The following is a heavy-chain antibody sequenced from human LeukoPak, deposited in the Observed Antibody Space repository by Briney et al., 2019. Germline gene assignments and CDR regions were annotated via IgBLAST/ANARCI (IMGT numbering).Heavy chain of an antibody. D-gene: IGHD1-26*01. J-gene: IGHJ4*02. CDR1: GGTFSSYA. CDR2: IIPIFGIV. V-gene: IGHV1-69*05. CDR3: LRRKGGAKRYYFDY. Sequence: SVKASCKPSGGTFSSYAISWVRQAPGQGLEWMGGIIPIFGIVNYAKKLQRRVTITTDEYTSPTTLELSSLRSEDPAVRSGLRRKGGAKRYYFDYWGQGTLVTVSS.